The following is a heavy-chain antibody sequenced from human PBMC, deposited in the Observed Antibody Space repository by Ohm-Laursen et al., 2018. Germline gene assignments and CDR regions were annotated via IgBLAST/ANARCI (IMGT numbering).Heavy chain of an antibody. CDR1: GFTLSDHG. V-gene: IGHV3-30*03. Sequence: SLRLSCASSGFTLSDHGLHWVRHPPGKGQGRVSLISYDGGNKYYIDSVKGRFAISRDNSRITVTLQMDNLRVGDTGIYVCARDSSQHLYYNYGMDVWGQGTTVTVSS. CDR2: ISYDGGNK. J-gene: IGHJ6*02. CDR3: ARDSSQHLYYNYGMDV. D-gene: IGHD2-2*01.